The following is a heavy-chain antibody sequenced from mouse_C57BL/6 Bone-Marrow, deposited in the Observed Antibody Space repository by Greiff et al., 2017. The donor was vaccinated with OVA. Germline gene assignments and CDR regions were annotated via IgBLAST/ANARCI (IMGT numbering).Heavy chain of an antibody. CDR3: TTYRY. CDR1: GFNIKDDY. J-gene: IGHJ2*01. Sequence: EVQLQQSGAELVRPGASVKLSCTASGFNIKDDYMHWVKERPEQGLEWIGWIDPENGDTEYASKFQGKATITADTSSKTVYRHLSSLTSKDTALYYCTTYRYWGQGTTLTGTS. CDR2: IDPENGDT. V-gene: IGHV14-4*01.